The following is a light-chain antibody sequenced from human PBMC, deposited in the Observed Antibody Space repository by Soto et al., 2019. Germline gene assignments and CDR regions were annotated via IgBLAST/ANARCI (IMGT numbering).Light chain of an antibody. Sequence: DIQMTQSPSTLSASVGDRVTITCRASQSISHFLAWYQQKPGKVPKLLIYDASNLGSGVPSWFSGSGSGTDFTLTISGLQPDDFTTYYCQQYTSYSRAFGQGTKVDLK. CDR1: QSISHF. J-gene: IGKJ1*01. V-gene: IGKV1-5*01. CDR3: QQYTSYSRA. CDR2: DAS.